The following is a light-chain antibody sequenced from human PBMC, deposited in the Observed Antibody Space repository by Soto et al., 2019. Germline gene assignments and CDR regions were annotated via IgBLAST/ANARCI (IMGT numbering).Light chain of an antibody. V-gene: IGKV2-28*01. CDR2: LGS. Sequence: DIVMTQSPLSLPVTPGESASISCRSSQSLLQSNGYNYLDWYLQKPGQSPQLLIYLGSNRASGVPDRFSGSGSGTDFTLKISRVEAEDVGVYYCMQPLQSWTFGQGTKVDIK. CDR1: QSLLQSNGYNY. J-gene: IGKJ1*01. CDR3: MQPLQSWT.